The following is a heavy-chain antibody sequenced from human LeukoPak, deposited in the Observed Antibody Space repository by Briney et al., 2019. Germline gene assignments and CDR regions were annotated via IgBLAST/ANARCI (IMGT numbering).Heavy chain of an antibody. J-gene: IGHJ3*02. D-gene: IGHD2-2*01. CDR2: ISGSGDDT. CDR1: GFTFSSYA. Sequence: GGSLRLSCAASGFTFSSYAMSWVRQAPRKGLEWVSAISGSGDDTEYADSVKGRFTISRDNSKNTLYLQMNSLRVEDTAVYYCAKCTTTCYANAFHIWGQGTMVTVSS. V-gene: IGHV3-23*01. CDR3: AKCTTTCYANAFHI.